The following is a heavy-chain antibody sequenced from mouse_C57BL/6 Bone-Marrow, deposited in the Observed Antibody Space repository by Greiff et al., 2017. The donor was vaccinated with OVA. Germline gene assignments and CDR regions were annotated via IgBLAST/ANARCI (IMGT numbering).Heavy chain of an antibody. CDR1: GFTFSSYG. D-gene: IGHD3-2*02. Sequence: EVQVVESGGDLVKPGGSLKLSCAASGFTFSSYGMSWVRQTPDKRLEWVATISSGGSYTYYPDSVKGRFTISRDNAKNTLYLQMSSLKSEDTAMYYCARQGESSGPFAYWGQGTLVTVSA. J-gene: IGHJ3*01. CDR2: ISSGGSYT. V-gene: IGHV5-6*01. CDR3: ARQGESSGPFAY.